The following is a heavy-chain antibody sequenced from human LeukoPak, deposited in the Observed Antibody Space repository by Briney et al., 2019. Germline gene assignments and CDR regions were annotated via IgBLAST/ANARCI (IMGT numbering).Heavy chain of an antibody. CDR3: ARCTSTSCYNLDY. V-gene: IGHV4-39*01. J-gene: IGHJ4*02. D-gene: IGHD2-2*02. CDR2: IYYSGST. Sequence: SETLSLTCTVSGGSISSSSYYWGWIRQPPGKGLEWIGSIYYSGSTYYNPSLKSRVTISVDTSKNQFSLKLSSVTAADTAVYYCARCTSTSCYNLDYWGQGTLLTVSS. CDR1: GGSISSSSYY.